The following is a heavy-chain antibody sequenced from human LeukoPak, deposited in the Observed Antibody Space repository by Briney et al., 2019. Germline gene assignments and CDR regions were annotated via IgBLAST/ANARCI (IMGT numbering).Heavy chain of an antibody. Sequence: ASVKVSCKASGYTFTSYGISWVRQAPGQGHEWMGLISAYNGNTNYAQKLQGRVTMTTDTSTSTAYMELRSLRSDDTAVYYCARSLSGAWYNWNDVPWFDPWGQGTLVTVSS. J-gene: IGHJ5*02. CDR3: ARSLSGAWYNWNDVPWFDP. CDR1: GYTFTSYG. V-gene: IGHV1-18*01. D-gene: IGHD1-20*01. CDR2: ISAYNGNT.